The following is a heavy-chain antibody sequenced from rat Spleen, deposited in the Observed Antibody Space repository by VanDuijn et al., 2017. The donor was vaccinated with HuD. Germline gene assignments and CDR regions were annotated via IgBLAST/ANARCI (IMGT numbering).Heavy chain of an antibody. CDR3: ARRHFGYTDYFDY. J-gene: IGHJ2*01. Sequence: EVQLVESDGGSVPPGRSLKVSFSASGFTFTDSYIAWVPQAPTQGLEWGAPNSYADTSGHSCTYYRDSVNGRFTISRDNAKSTLNLQMESLRSEDTATYYFARRHFGYTDYFDYWGKGVMVTVSS. CDR1: GFTFTDSY. D-gene: IGHD1-4*01. CDR2: NSYADTSGHSCT. V-gene: IGHV5-29*01.